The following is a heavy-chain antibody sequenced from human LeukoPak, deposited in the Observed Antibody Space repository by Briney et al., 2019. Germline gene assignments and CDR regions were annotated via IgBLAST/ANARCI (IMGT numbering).Heavy chain of an antibody. Sequence: ASAKVSCKAFGGTFSSYAIRRVRQAPGQGLEWMGGIIPIFGTANYAHTLQGRVTSTPDESTSTAYMELSSLGSEVRAVYYCARAWKYYDLWSFDYWGQGTLVTVSS. J-gene: IGHJ4*02. CDR1: GGTFSSYA. V-gene: IGHV1-69*13. CDR2: IIPIFGTA. CDR3: ARAWKYYDLWSFDY. D-gene: IGHD3-3*01.